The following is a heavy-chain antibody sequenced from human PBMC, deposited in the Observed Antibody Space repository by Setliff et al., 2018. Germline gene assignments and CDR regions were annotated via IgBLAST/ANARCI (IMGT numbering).Heavy chain of an antibody. D-gene: IGHD3-22*01. CDR3: ARQPEGGYYDSGGYYGMAPYYFDY. CDR1: GYSISSGYY. J-gene: IGHJ4*02. Sequence: SETLSLTCAVSGYSISSGYYWGWIRQPPGKGLEWIGSIYHSGSTYYNPSLKSRVTISVDTSKNQFSLKLSSVTAADTAVYYCARQPEGGYYDSGGYYGMAPYYFDYWGQGTLVTVSS. V-gene: IGHV4-38-2*01. CDR2: IYHSGST.